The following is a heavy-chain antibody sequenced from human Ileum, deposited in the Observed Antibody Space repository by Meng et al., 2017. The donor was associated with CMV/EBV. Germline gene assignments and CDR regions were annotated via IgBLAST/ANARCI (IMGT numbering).Heavy chain of an antibody. CDR1: GFTFRDYW. CDR2: IKYDGSDI. D-gene: IGHD2-15*01. CDR3: VRAGSGFYSVDFDF. V-gene: IGHV3-7*01. J-gene: IGHJ4*01. Sequence: GGPLRLSCAVSGFTFRDYWMSWVRQAPGSGLEWVANIKYDGSDIYYVDSVRGRFTISRDNAKNSVYLQMNSLRAEDTAVYYCVRAGSGFYSVDFDFWGHGTLVTVSS.